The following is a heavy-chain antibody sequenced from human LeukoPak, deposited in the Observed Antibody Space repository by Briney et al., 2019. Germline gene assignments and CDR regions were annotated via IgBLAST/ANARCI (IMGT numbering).Heavy chain of an antibody. V-gene: IGHV4-61*08. D-gene: IGHD5-18*01. CDR2: IYYSGST. CDR3: AREEGYSYGGYYFDY. CDR1: GGSISSGDYY. J-gene: IGHJ4*02. Sequence: SETLSLTCTVSGGSISSGDYYWSWIRQPPGKGLEWIGYIYYSGSTNYNPSLKSRVTISVDTSKNQFSLKLSSVTAADTAVYYCAREEGYSYGGYYFDYWGQGTLVTVSS.